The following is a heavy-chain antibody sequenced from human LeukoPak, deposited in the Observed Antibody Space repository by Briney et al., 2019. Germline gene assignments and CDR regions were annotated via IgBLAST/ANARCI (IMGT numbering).Heavy chain of an antibody. V-gene: IGHV4-61*02. Sequence: PSETLSLTCTVSGGSISSGSYYWSWIRQPAGKGLEWIGRIYTSGSANYNPSLKSRVTISVDTSKNQFSLKLSSVTAADTAVYYCARDVVTFYYYYMDVWGKGTTVTVSS. J-gene: IGHJ6*03. CDR1: GGSISSGSYY. D-gene: IGHD2-2*01. CDR2: IYTSGSA. CDR3: ARDVVTFYYYYMDV.